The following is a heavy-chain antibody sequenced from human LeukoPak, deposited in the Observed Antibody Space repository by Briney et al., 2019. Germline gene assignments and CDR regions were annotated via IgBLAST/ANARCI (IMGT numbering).Heavy chain of an antibody. CDR3: ARGRYYYDSSGYYY. V-gene: IGHV4-34*01. CDR1: GVSFSGYY. J-gene: IGHJ4*02. CDR2: INHSGST. D-gene: IGHD3-22*01. Sequence: SETLSLTCAVYGVSFSGYYWSWIRQPPGKGLEWLGEINHSGSTNYNPSLKSRVTISVDTSKNQFSLKLSSVTAADTAVYYCARGRYYYDSSGYYYWGQGTLVTVSS.